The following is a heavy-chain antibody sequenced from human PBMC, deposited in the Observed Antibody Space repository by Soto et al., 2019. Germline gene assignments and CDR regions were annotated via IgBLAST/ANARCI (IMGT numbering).Heavy chain of an antibody. D-gene: IGHD6-13*01. CDR1: GGSISSYY. Sequence: SETLSLTCTVSGGSISSYYWSWIRQPPGKGLEWIGYIYYSGSTNYNPSLKSRVTISVDTSKNQFSLKLSSVTAADTAVYYCARYGRYKTAAAGTDEMGYYYYGMDVWGQGTTVTVSS. J-gene: IGHJ6*02. V-gene: IGHV4-59*01. CDR3: ARYGRYKTAAAGTDEMGYYYYGMDV. CDR2: IYYSGST.